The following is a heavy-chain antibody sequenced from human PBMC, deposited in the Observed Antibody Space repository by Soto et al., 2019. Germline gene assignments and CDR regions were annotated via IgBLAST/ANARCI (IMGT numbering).Heavy chain of an antibody. Sequence: DVQLVESGGGLVKPGGSLRLSCSASGLTLSYFDMNWVRQAPGKGLEWVASISKSSSYIYYADSVKGRFLISRDNAKHSLYLQMNSLRAEDTAVYYCARRGTGVSWFDPWGQGTLVTVSS. J-gene: IGHJ5*02. D-gene: IGHD3-10*01. CDR1: GLTLSYFD. V-gene: IGHV3-21*01. CDR2: ISKSSSYI. CDR3: ARRGTGVSWFDP.